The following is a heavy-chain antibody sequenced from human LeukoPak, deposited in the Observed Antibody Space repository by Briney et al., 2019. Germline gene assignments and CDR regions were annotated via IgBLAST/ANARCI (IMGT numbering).Heavy chain of an antibody. CDR3: ARRHGRCSDGSCYYPDY. V-gene: IGHV1-8*01. CDR1: GYTFTSYD. J-gene: IGHJ4*02. D-gene: IGHD2-15*01. CDR2: MNPNSGNT. Sequence: ASVRVSCKASGYTFTSYDINWVRQATGQGLEWMGWMNPNSGNTGYAQKFQGRVTMTRNSSITTAYMELSSLRSEDTAVYYCARRHGRCSDGSCYYPDYWGQGTLVTVSS.